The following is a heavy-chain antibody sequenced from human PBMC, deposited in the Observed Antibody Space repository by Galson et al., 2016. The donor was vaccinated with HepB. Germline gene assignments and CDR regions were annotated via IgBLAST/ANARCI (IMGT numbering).Heavy chain of an antibody. D-gene: IGHD1-26*01. CDR3: AKDRSSVNYYNPVLFDS. CDR1: GFTFSSHG. Sequence: SLRLSCAASGFTFSSHGMHWVRQAPGKGLEWVALISNDGTNEYYEDSVRGRFTISRDNSKNTLYLQMNSLRGEDTAVYFCAKDRSSVNYYNPVLFDSWGQGTLVTVSS. J-gene: IGHJ4*02. V-gene: IGHV3-30*18. CDR2: ISNDGTNE.